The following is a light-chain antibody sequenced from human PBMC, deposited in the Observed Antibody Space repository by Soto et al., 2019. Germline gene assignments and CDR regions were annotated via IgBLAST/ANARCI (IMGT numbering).Light chain of an antibody. CDR1: SSDVGGYNY. Sequence: QSALTQPASVSGSPGQSITISCTGTSSDVGGYNYVSWYQQHPGKAPKLMIYEVSNRPSGVSNRFCGSKSGNTASLTISGLQAEDEADYYCSSYTSSSSWVFVGGTKVTVL. CDR2: EVS. J-gene: IGLJ3*02. V-gene: IGLV2-14*01. CDR3: SSYTSSSSWV.